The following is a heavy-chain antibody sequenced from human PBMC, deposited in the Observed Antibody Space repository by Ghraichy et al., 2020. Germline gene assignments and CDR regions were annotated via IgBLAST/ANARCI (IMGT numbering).Heavy chain of an antibody. CDR1: GGSISSYY. CDR2: IYYSGST. CDR3: ARGRPGRALDY. Sequence: SETLSLTCTVTGGSISSYYWRWIRQPPGKGLEWIGYIYYSGSTNYNPSLKSRVTISVDTSKNQFSLKLSSVTAADTAVYYCARGRPGRALDYWGQGTLVTVSS. V-gene: IGHV4-59*01. J-gene: IGHJ4*02.